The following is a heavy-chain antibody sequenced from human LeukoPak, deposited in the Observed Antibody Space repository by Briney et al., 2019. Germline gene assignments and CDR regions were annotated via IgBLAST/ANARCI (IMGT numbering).Heavy chain of an antibody. CDR2: IIPIFGIA. CDR1: GGTFSSYA. Sequence: SVKVSCMASGGTFSSYAISWVRQAPGQGLEWMGRIIPIFGIANYAQKFQGRVTITADKSTSTAYMELSSLRSEDTAVYYCARGVGRSGGLDYYYGMDVWGQGTTVTVSS. V-gene: IGHV1-69*04. J-gene: IGHJ6*02. CDR3: ARGVGRSGGLDYYYGMDV. D-gene: IGHD1-1*01.